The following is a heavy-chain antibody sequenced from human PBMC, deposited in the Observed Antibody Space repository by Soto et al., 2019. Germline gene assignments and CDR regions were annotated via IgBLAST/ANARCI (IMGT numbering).Heavy chain of an antibody. CDR1: GFTVSSNY. J-gene: IGHJ6*03. V-gene: IGHV3-53*04. D-gene: IGHD6-13*01. CDR3: ARVAAAGRSYYYYMDV. Sequence: GGSLRLSCAASGFTVSSNYMSWVRQAPGKGLEWVSVIYSGGSTYYADSVKGRFTISRHNSKNTLYLQMNSLRAEDTAVYYCARVAAAGRSYYYYMDVWGKGTTVTVSS. CDR2: IYSGGST.